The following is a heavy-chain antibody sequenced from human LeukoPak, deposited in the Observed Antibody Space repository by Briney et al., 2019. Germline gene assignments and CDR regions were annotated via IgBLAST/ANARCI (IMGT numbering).Heavy chain of an antibody. CDR1: GYTFTGYY. Sequence: ASVKVSCKASGYTFTGYYMHWVRQAPGQGLEWMGWINPNSGGTNYAQKFQGRVTMTRDTSISTAYMELSRLRSDDTAVYYGARRCSSTSCLSLGAFDIWGQGTMVTVSS. CDR2: INPNSGGT. CDR3: ARRCSSTSCLSLGAFDI. J-gene: IGHJ3*02. V-gene: IGHV1-2*02. D-gene: IGHD2-2*01.